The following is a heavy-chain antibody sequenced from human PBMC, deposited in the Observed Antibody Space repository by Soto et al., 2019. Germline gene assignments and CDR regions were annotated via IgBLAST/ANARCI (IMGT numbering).Heavy chain of an antibody. Sequence: EVQLLESGGGLVQPGGSLRLSCAASGFTFSSYAMSWVRQAPGKGLEWVSAISGSGGSTYYADSVKGRFTISRDNSKNTLYLQMNSLRAEDTAVYYCAKDALDGGVWADWFDPWGQGTLVTVSS. CDR3: AKDALDGGVWADWFDP. D-gene: IGHD2-21*02. CDR1: GFTFSSYA. CDR2: ISGSGGST. J-gene: IGHJ5*02. V-gene: IGHV3-23*01.